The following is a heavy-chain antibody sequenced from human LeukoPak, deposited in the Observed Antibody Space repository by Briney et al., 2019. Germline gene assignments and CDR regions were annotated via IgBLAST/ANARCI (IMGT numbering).Heavy chain of an antibody. D-gene: IGHD4-23*01. Sequence: PGGSLRLSCAASGFTVSSNSMSWVRQAPGKGLEWVSFIYSDNTHYSDSVKGRFTISRDNSKNTLYLQMNSLRAEDTAVYYCARRAGGYSHPYDYWGQGILVTVSS. CDR2: IYSDNT. CDR1: GFTVSSNS. J-gene: IGHJ4*02. CDR3: ARRAGGYSHPYDY. V-gene: IGHV3-53*01.